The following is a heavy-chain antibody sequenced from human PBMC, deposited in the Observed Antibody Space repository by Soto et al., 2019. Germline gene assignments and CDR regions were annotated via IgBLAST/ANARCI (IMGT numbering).Heavy chain of an antibody. CDR1: GFTFSSYD. V-gene: IGHV3-23*01. D-gene: IGHD5-18*01. CDR2: ISGSGCST. CDR3: AKILPGYNYGGFDY. J-gene: IGHJ4*02. Sequence: EVQLLESGGGLVQPGGSLRLSCAASGFTFSSYDMSWVRQAPGKGLEWVSTISGSGCSTYYADSVKGRFTISRDNSRNTLYLQMNSPRAEDTAVYYCAKILPGYNYGGFDYWGQGTLVTVSS.